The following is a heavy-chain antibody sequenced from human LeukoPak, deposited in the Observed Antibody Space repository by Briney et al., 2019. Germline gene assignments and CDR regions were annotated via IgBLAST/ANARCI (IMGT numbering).Heavy chain of an antibody. D-gene: IGHD3-10*01. Sequence: RTGGSLRLSCAASGFTFSSYAMHWVRQAPGKGLECVSAISSNGGSTYYANSVKGRFTISRDNSKNTLYLQMGSLRAEDMAVYYCARDGIWFGDYWGQGTLVTVSS. CDR1: GFTFSSYA. V-gene: IGHV3-64*01. J-gene: IGHJ4*02. CDR2: ISSNGGST. CDR3: ARDGIWFGDY.